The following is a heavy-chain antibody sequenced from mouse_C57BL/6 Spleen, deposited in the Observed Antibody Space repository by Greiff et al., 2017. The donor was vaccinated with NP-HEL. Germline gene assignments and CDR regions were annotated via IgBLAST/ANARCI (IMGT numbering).Heavy chain of an antibody. CDR3: TSNWDFDG. J-gene: IGHJ1*03. CDR1: GFNIKDDY. Sequence: EVQLQESGAELVRPGASVKLSCTASGFNIKDDYMHWVKQRPEQGLEWIGWIDPENGDTEYASKFQGKATITADTSSNTAYLQLSSLTSEDTAVYYCTSNWDFDGWGTGTTVTVSS. CDR2: IDPENGDT. V-gene: IGHV14-4*01.